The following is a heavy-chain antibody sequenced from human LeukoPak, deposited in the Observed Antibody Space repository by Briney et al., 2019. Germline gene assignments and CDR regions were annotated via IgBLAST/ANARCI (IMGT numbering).Heavy chain of an antibody. CDR3: ARDLGQYYDTSDNWFDP. V-gene: IGHV3-74*01. J-gene: IGHJ5*02. CDR1: GFTFSNYW. D-gene: IGHD3-22*01. Sequence: GGSRRLSCAASGFTFSNYWMHWVRQAPGKGLVWVSRINSDGINTSYADSVKGGFTISRDNAKNTLNLQMNSLRAEDTAVYYCARDLGQYYDTSDNWFDPWGQGTLVTVSS. CDR2: INSDGINT.